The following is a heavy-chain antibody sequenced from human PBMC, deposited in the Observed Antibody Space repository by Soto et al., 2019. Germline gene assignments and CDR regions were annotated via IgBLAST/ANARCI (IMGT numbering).Heavy chain of an antibody. V-gene: IGHV3-64D*06. CDR3: VKPPAYYTDSSPYYSV. Sequence: PGGSLRLSCSASGFSFGTYAIHWVRQAPGKGLEYVSAISDDGGTTYYADSVKGRFTISRENSKKSLYLQMSSLRAEDTAVYYCVKPPAYYTDSSPYYSVWGQGSLVTVSS. D-gene: IGHD3-22*01. CDR2: ISDDGGTT. J-gene: IGHJ4*02. CDR1: GFSFGTYA.